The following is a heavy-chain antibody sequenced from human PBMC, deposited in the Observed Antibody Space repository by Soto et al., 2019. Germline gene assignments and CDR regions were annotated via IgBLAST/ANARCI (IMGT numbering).Heavy chain of an antibody. CDR1: GLTFSTFA. V-gene: IGHV3-23*01. Sequence: GGSTGLSCAASGLTFSTFAMTWVRQDPGKGLEWVAAISVSGNNAYYADSVKGRFTISRDNSKNTLYLQMNRLRADDTAVYYCSIDAISRVRGTNNWFDLWGQGTLVTVSS. CDR2: ISVSGNNA. D-gene: IGHD3-10*01. J-gene: IGHJ5*02. CDR3: SIDAISRVRGTNNWFDL.